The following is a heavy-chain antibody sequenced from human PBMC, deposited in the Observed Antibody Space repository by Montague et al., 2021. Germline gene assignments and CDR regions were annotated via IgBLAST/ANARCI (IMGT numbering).Heavy chain of an antibody. J-gene: IGHJ4*02. CDR1: GFIFTTYG. CDR2: ISSSSTFI. CDR3: VRDPEGGNNFDC. V-gene: IGHV3-48*02. D-gene: IGHD4-23*01. Sequence: SLRLSYAGSGFIFTTYGMNWVRQAPGKGLEWVSYISSSSTFINYVDSVRGRFTIFRDNAKNTVYLQMNSLRDEDTAMYYCVRDPEGGNNFDCWGQGTLVTVSS.